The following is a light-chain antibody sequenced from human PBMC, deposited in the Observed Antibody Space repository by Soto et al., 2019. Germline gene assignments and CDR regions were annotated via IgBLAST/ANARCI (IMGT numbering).Light chain of an antibody. CDR1: QSISSMY. Sequence: EIVLTQSPGTLSLSPGERATLSCRASQSISSMYLAWYQHKPGQAPRLLIYGASSRTTGIPDRCSGSGSGTDFTLTSSRLEHEDFVVYYCQQYGSSSWTFGQGTKVEIK. CDR3: QQYGSSSWT. J-gene: IGKJ1*01. CDR2: GAS. V-gene: IGKV3-20*01.